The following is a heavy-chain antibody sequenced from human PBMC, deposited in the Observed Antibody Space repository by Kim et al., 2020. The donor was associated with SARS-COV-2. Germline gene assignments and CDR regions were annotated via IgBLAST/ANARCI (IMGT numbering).Heavy chain of an antibody. V-gene: IGHV3-13*01. Sequence: GGSLRLSCAASGFTFSSYDMHWVRQATGKGLEWVSAIGTAGDTYYPCSVKGRFTISRENAKNSLYLQMNSLRAGDTAVYYCARAPARIAVAGYYYYYGMDVWGQGTTVTVSS. CDR2: IGTAGDT. CDR1: GFTFSSYD. D-gene: IGHD6-19*01. J-gene: IGHJ6*02. CDR3: ARAPARIAVAGYYYYYGMDV.